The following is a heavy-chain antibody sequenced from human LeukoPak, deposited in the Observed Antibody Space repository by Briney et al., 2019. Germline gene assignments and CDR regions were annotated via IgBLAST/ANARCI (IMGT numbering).Heavy chain of an antibody. D-gene: IGHD5/OR15-5a*01. V-gene: IGHV6-1*01. CDR3: ARTTVYDGSKYYGLDV. Sequence: SQTLSLTCAISGDSVSSDHAAWNWIRQSPSRGLEWLGRTYYRSKWFDEYAVSVKSRITIKPDTSRNQFSLHLNSVTPEDTAVYFCARTTVYDGSKYYGLDVWGQGTTVTVSS. J-gene: IGHJ6*02. CDR1: GDSVSSDHAA. CDR2: TYYRSKWFD.